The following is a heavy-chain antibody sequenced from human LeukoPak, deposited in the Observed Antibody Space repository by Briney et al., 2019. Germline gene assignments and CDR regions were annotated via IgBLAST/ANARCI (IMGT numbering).Heavy chain of an antibody. CDR1: GYTFTGYY. J-gene: IGHJ5*02. CDR3: AREDPQSGFGELTFDP. D-gene: IGHD3-10*01. CDR2: INPNSGGT. V-gene: IGHV1-2*02. Sequence: GASVKVSCKASGYTFTGYYMHWVRQAPGQGLEWMGWINPNSGGTNYAQKFQGRVTMTRDTSISTAYMELSSLRSEDTAVYYCAREDPQSGFGELTFDPWGQGTLVTVSS.